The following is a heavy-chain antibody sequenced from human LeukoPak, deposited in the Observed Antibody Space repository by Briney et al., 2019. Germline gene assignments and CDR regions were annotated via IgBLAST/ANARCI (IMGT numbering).Heavy chain of an antibody. CDR2: IIPIFGTA. J-gene: IGHJ5*02. Sequence: GASVKVSCKASGGTFSSYAISWVRQAPGQGLEWMGGIIPIFGTANYAQKFQGRVTITADESTSTAYMEPSSLRSEDTAVYYCARNEGSGSSKGWFDPWGQGTLVTVSS. D-gene: IGHD3-10*01. CDR3: ARNEGSGSSKGWFDP. CDR1: GGTFSSYA. V-gene: IGHV1-69*01.